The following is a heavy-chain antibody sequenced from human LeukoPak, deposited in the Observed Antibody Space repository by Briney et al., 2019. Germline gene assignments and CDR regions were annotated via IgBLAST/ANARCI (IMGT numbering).Heavy chain of an antibody. J-gene: IGHJ4*02. V-gene: IGHV1-69*04. D-gene: IGHD3-22*01. CDR1: GGTFSSYA. Sequence: SVTVSCKASGGTFSSYAISWVRQAPGQGLEWMGRIIPIFGIANYAQKFQGRVTITADKSTSTAYMELSSLRSEDTAVYYCARDQHDSSGYYYYYFDYWGQGTLVTVSS. CDR3: ARDQHDSSGYYYYYFDY. CDR2: IIPIFGIA.